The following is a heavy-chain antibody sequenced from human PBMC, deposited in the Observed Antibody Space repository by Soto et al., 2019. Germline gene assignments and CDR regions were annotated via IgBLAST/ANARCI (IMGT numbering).Heavy chain of an antibody. CDR3: TRVAVRYDTRHFDY. Sequence: ASVKVSCKASGYIFPSYYMHWVRQAPGQGFEWMGILNPSGGSTSYAQKFQGRLTMTRDTSTSTVYMELSSLRSEDTAVYYCTRVAVRYDTRHFDYWGQGTLVTVSS. J-gene: IGHJ4*02. V-gene: IGHV1-46*03. CDR1: GYIFPSYY. CDR2: LNPSGGST. D-gene: IGHD3-9*01.